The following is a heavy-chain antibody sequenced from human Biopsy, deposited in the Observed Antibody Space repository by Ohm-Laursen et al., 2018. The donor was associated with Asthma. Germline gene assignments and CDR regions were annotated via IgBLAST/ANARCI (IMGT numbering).Heavy chain of an antibody. V-gene: IGHV4-59*01. J-gene: IGHJ4*02. CDR1: PGSISDYY. CDR3: ARATSTWSQSGPHYFDH. CDR2: VYSTGST. D-gene: IGHD6-13*01. Sequence: SETLSLTCIVSPGSISDYYWNWIRQFPGKGLEWIGYVYSTGSTRYNPSLKSRVTISVDTSINQVSLRLSPVTAADTAMYYCARATSTWSQSGPHYFDHWGQGALVTVSS.